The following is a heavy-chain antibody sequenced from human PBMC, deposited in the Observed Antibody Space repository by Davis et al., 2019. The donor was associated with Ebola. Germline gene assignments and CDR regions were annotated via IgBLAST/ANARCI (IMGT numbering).Heavy chain of an antibody. CDR3: ARGGQAAAGKFDL. CDR2: IHTGEDG. V-gene: IGHV4-4*07. Sequence: PSETLSLTCSFSGGSVTYYYWNWIRQSAGKGLEWIGRIHTGEDGNYNPSLKSRVTMSVDTSKNQFSLKLNSLTAADTAVYYCARGGQAAAGKFDLWGQGTLVTVAS. CDR1: GGSVTYYY. J-gene: IGHJ4*02. D-gene: IGHD6-13*01.